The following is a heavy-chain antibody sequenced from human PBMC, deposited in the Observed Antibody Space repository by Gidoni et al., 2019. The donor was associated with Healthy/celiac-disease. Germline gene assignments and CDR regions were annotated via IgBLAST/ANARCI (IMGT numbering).Heavy chain of an antibody. CDR1: GYTFTSYG. J-gene: IGHJ3*02. CDR3: ARYYDSSGYYVGQGAFDI. CDR2: INAYNGNT. V-gene: IGHV1-18*04. D-gene: IGHD3-22*01. Sequence: QVQLVQSGAEVKKPGASVKVSCKASGYTFTSYGISWVRQAPGQGLEWMGWINAYNGNTNYAQKLQGRVTMTTDTSTSTAYMELRSLRSDDTAVYYCARYYDSSGYYVGQGAFDIWGQGTMVTVSS.